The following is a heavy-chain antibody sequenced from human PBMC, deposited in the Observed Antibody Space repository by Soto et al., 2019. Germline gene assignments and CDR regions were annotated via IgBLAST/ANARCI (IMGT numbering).Heavy chain of an antibody. V-gene: IGHV3-30-3*01. Sequence: PGGSLRLSCAASGFTFSSYAMHWVRQAPGKGLEWVAVISYDGSNKYYADSVKGRFTISIDNSKNTLYLQMNSLRAEDTAVYYCARGQDTAMVLTDYYYYGMDLWGQGTTVTVSS. D-gene: IGHD5-18*01. CDR3: ARGQDTAMVLTDYYYYGMDL. J-gene: IGHJ6*02. CDR2: ISYDGSNK. CDR1: GFTFSSYA.